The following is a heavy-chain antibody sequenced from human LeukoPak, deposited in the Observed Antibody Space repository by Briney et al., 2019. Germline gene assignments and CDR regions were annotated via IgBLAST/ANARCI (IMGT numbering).Heavy chain of an antibody. CDR3: ARANYDILTGYYKGPFYFDY. V-gene: IGHV3-64*01. CDR1: GFTFSSYA. Sequence: GGSLRLSCAASGFTFSSYAMHWVRQAPGKGLEYVSAISSNGGSTYYANSVKGRFTISRDNSKNTLYLQMGSLRAEDTAVYYCARANYDILTGYYKGPFYFDYWGQGTLVTVSS. D-gene: IGHD3-9*01. J-gene: IGHJ4*02. CDR2: ISSNGGST.